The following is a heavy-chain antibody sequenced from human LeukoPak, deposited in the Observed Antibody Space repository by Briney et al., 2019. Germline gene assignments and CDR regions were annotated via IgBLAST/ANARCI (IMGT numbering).Heavy chain of an antibody. J-gene: IGHJ4*02. CDR2: MNPNSGNT. V-gene: IGHV1-8*01. CDR3: ARVSTLLLWFGELLPQDYFDY. CDR1: GYTFTSYD. Sequence: ASVKVSCKASGYTFTSYDINWVRQATGQGLEWMGWMNPNSGNTGYAQKFQGRVTMTRNTSISTAYMELSSLRSEDTAVYYCARVSTLLLWFGELLPQDYFDYWGQGTLVTVSS. D-gene: IGHD3-10*01.